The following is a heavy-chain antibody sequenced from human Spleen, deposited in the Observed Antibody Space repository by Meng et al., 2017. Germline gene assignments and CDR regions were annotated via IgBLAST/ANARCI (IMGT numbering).Heavy chain of an antibody. D-gene: IGHD3-10*01. J-gene: IGHJ6*02. V-gene: IGHV3-48*03. CDR2: ISSSGSTI. Sequence: GESLKISCAASGFTFSSYEMNWVRQAPGKGLEWVSYISSSGSTIYYADSVKGRFTISRDNAKNSLYLQMNSLRAEDTAVYYCAREHGSGSYYTPYCYYGMDVWGQGTTVTVSS. CDR3: AREHGSGSYYTPYCYYGMDV. CDR1: GFTFSSYE.